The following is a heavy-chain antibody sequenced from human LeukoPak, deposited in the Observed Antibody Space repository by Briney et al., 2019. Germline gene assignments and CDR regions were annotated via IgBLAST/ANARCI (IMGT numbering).Heavy chain of an antibody. CDR3: AVYDSSGQGAFDY. J-gene: IGHJ4*02. Sequence: GGSLRLSCAASGFIFSNFWMHWVRQVPGKGLVWVSRINNDGSSTNYADSVKGRFTISRDNSKNTLYLQMNSLRAEDTAVYYCAVYDSSGQGAFDYWGQGTLVTVSS. V-gene: IGHV3-74*01. CDR2: INNDGSST. D-gene: IGHD3-22*01. CDR1: GFIFSNFW.